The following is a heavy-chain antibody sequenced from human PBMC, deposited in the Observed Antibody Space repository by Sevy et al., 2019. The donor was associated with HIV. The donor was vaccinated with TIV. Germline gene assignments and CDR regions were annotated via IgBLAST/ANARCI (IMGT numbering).Heavy chain of an antibody. Sequence: SETLSLTCAVYGGSFSGYYWSWIHQPPGKGLEWIGEINHSGSTNYNPSLKSRVTISVDTSKNQFSLKLSSVTAADTAVYYCARAGTRLPVGVWGQGTTVTVSS. CDR2: INHSGST. CDR3: ARAGTRLPVGV. CDR1: GGSFSGYY. J-gene: IGHJ6*02. V-gene: IGHV4-34*01.